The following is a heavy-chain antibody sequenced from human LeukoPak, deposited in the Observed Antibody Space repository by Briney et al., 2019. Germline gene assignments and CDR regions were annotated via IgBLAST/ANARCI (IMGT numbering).Heavy chain of an antibody. CDR3: ARGSGTHYYFDY. D-gene: IGHD6-13*01. Sequence: GGSLRLSCAASGFTVSSNYMSWVRQAPGKGLEWVSVIYSGGSTYYSDSVKGRFTISRDNSKNTLYLQMNSLRVEDAAVYSCARGSGTHYYFDYWGQGTLVTVSS. V-gene: IGHV3-53*01. J-gene: IGHJ4*02. CDR1: GFTVSSNY. CDR2: IYSGGST.